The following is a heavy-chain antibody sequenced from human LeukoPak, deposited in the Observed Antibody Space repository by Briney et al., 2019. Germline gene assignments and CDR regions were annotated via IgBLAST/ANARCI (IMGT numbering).Heavy chain of an antibody. Sequence: ASVKVSCKASGYPFTSYGISWVRQAPGQGLEWMGWISAYNGNTNYAQKLQGRVTMTTDTSTSTAYMELRSLRSDDTAVYYCARDCRGSVCPFLHDYWGQGTLVTVSS. CDR1: GYPFTSYG. V-gene: IGHV1-18*01. J-gene: IGHJ4*02. CDR3: ARDCRGSVCPFLHDY. D-gene: IGHD6-19*01. CDR2: ISAYNGNT.